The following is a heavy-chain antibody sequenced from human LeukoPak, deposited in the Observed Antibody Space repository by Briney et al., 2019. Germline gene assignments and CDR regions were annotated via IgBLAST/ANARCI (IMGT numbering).Heavy chain of an antibody. CDR1: GYTFTDYY. CDR3: ARDPGTMYYFDS. Sequence: VASVKVSCKASGYTFTDYYMHWVRQAPGQGLEWMGWINPNSGGTNYAQKFQGRVTMTRDTSISTAYMELSRLRSDDTAVYYCARDPGTMYYFDSWGQGTLVTVSS. V-gene: IGHV1-2*02. CDR2: INPNSGGT. J-gene: IGHJ4*02. D-gene: IGHD1-1*01.